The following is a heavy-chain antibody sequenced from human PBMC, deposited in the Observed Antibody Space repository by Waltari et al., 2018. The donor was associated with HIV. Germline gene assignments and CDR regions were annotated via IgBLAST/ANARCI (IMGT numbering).Heavy chain of an antibody. CDR1: GGSISSSSYY. V-gene: IGHV4-39*01. D-gene: IGHD2-2*01. CDR2: IYYSGIT. J-gene: IGHJ5*02. Sequence: QLQLQESGPGLVKPSETLSLTCTVSGGSISSSSYYWGWIRQPPGKGLEWIGSIYYSGITYYNPSLKSRVTISVDTSKNQFSLKLSSVTAADTAVYYCARGQLRLGWFDPWGQGTLVTVSS. CDR3: ARGQLRLGWFDP.